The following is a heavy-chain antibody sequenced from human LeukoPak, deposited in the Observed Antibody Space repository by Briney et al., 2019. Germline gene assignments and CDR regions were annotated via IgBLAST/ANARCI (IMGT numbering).Heavy chain of an antibody. CDR3: ARDSDYSSGWWRRVGYNWFDP. Sequence: PGGSLRLSCAASGFPFSSNWMHWVRQAPGKGLVWVSRINSDGSSPHYADSVKGRFTISRDNAKNSLYLQMNSLRAEDTAVYYCARDSDYSSGWWRRVGYNWFDPWGQGTLVTVSS. D-gene: IGHD6-19*01. CDR1: GFPFSSNW. J-gene: IGHJ5*02. V-gene: IGHV3-74*01. CDR2: INSDGSSP.